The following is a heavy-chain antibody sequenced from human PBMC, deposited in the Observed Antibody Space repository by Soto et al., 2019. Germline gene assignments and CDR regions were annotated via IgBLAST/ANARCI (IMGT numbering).Heavy chain of an antibody. D-gene: IGHD4-17*01. CDR1: GYTFTSYG. V-gene: IGHV1-18*01. CDR3: ARVFPTTVVPDFDY. CDR2: ISAYNGNT. Sequence: GASVKVSCKASGYTFTSYGISWVRQAPGQGLEWMGWISAYNGNTNYAQKLQGRVTMTTDTSTSTAYMELRSLRSDDTAVYYCARVFPTTVVPDFDYWGQGTLVTVSS. J-gene: IGHJ4*02.